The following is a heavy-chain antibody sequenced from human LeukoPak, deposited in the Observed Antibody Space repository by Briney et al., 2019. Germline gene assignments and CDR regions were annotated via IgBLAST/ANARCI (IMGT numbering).Heavy chain of an antibody. D-gene: IGHD5-18*01. V-gene: IGHV4-39*07. CDR2: IYYSGST. Sequence: SETLSLTCTVSGGSISSSSYYWRWIRQPPGKGLEWIGSIYYSGSTNYNPSLKSRVTISVDTSKNQFSLKLTSVTAADTAVYYCARTTEGGYTYGYFYYYYMDVWGKGTTVTISS. J-gene: IGHJ6*03. CDR1: GGSISSSSYY. CDR3: ARTTEGGYTYGYFYYYYMDV.